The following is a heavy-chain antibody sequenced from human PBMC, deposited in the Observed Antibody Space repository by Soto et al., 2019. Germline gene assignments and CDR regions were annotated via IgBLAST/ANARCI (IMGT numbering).Heavy chain of an antibody. CDR1: GCTFSSYA. D-gene: IGHD1-26*01. V-gene: IGHV1-69*06. CDR2: IIPIFGTA. CDR3: ASGFRGVYYYYGMDV. J-gene: IGHJ6*02. Sequence: SVKVSCKASGCTFSSYAISCVRQAPGQGLEWIGGIIPIFGTANYAQKFQGGVTITADKSTSTAYMELSSLRSEDTAVYYCASGFRGVYYYYGMDVWGQGTTVTVSS.